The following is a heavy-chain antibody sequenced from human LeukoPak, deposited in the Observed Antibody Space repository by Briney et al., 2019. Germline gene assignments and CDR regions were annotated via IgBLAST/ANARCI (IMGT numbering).Heavy chain of an antibody. V-gene: IGHV3-21*01. CDR3: AREVYGGNSDGTFDY. J-gene: IGHJ4*02. CDR1: GFTFNSYS. CDR2: ISSSSSYI. D-gene: IGHD4-23*01. Sequence: PGESLRLSCAASGFTFNSYSMNWVRQAPGKGLEWVSSISSSSSYIYYADSVKGRFTISRDNAKNSLYLQMNSLRAEDTAVYYCAREVYGGNSDGTFDYWGQGTLVTVSS.